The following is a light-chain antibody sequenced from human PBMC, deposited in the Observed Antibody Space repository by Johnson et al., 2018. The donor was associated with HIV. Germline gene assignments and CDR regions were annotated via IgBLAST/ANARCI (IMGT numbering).Light chain of an antibody. J-gene: IGLJ1*01. CDR3: GTWDSSLSAGV. CDR2: KDS. CDR1: ALPKKY. V-gene: IGLV3-16*01. Sequence: VLTQPPSVSVSLGQMARITCSGEALPKKYAYWYQQKPGQFPVLVIYKDSERPSGIPERFSGSKSGTSATLGITGLQTGDEADYYCGTWDSSLSAGVFGTATKVTVL.